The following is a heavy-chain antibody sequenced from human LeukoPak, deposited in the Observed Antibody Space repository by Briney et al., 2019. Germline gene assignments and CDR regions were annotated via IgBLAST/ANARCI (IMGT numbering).Heavy chain of an antibody. Sequence: ASVKVSCKASGYTFTSYGISWVRQAPGQGLEWMGWISAYNGNTNYAQKLQGRLTMTTDAFTSTAYMELRSLRADDTAVYYCARDDSTTVYCSGGSCYGDYWGQGSLVTVSS. CDR3: ARDDSTTVYCSGGSCYGDY. J-gene: IGHJ4*02. D-gene: IGHD2-15*01. CDR1: GYTFTSYG. V-gene: IGHV1-18*01. CDR2: ISAYNGNT.